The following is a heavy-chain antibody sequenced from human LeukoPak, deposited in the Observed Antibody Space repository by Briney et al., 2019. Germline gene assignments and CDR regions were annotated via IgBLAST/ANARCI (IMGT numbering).Heavy chain of an antibody. CDR3: ARNTYYYDNSAGTFDF. CDR1: GYTFTSYY. CDR2: INPSGGST. J-gene: IGHJ4*02. Sequence: ASVKVSCKASGYTFTSYYMHWVRQAPGQGLEWMGIINPSGGSTSYAQKFQGRVTMTRDTSISTAYMELSRLTSDDTAVFYCARNTYYYDNSAGTFDFWGQGTLVTASS. V-gene: IGHV1-46*01. D-gene: IGHD3-22*01.